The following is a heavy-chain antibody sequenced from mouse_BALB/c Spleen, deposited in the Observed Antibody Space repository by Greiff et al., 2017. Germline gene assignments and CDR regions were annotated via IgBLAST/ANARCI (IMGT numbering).Heavy chain of an antibody. V-gene: IGHV2-9*02. CDR3: ARDFYYYGSSYGAMDY. J-gene: IGHJ4*01. CDR1: GFSLTSYG. CDR2: IWAGGST. D-gene: IGHD1-1*01. Sequence: VKLVESGPGLVAPSQSLSITCTVSGFSLTSYGVHWVRQPPGKGLEWLGVIWAGGSTNYNSALMSRLSISKDNSKSQVFLKMNSLQTDDTAMYYCARDFYYYGSSYGAMDYWGQGTSVTVSS.